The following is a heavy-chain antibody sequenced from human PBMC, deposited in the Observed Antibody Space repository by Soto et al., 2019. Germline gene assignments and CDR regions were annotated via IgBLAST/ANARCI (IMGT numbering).Heavy chain of an antibody. CDR2: ITSKSDGGTP. V-gene: IGHV3-15*01. Sequence: EVQLVESGGGLVEPGGSLKISCGTSGVTFAHAWRNWVRQAPGKGRQGVGRITSKSDGGTPDYAAPVKGRFTISRDDSENKVFLQMTSLKTEDTAVYFCTAAYGDYASDYWGQGTLVVVSS. CDR3: TAAYGDYASDY. CDR1: GVTFAHAW. J-gene: IGHJ4*02. D-gene: IGHD2-2*01.